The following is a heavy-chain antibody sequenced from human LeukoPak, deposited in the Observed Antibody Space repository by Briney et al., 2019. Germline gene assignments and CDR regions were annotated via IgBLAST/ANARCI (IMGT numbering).Heavy chain of an antibody. Sequence: GRSLRLSCAASGFTFSIYSMYWVRQAPGKGLEWVSSISSSSSYIYYADSVKGRFTISRDNAKNSLYLQMNSLRAEDTAVYYCARDYDFWSSYSLSAFDIWGQGTMVTVSS. CDR3: ARDYDFWSSYSLSAFDI. D-gene: IGHD3-3*01. CDR1: GFTFSIYS. J-gene: IGHJ3*02. CDR2: ISSSSSYI. V-gene: IGHV3-21*01.